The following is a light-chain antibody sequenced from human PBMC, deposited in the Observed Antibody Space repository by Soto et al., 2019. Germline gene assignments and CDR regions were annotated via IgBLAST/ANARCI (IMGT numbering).Light chain of an antibody. CDR1: SGHSSNA. V-gene: IGLV4-69*01. Sequence: QPVLTQSPSASASLGASVKLTCTLSSGHSSNAIAWHQQLPQKGPRYLMKVNNDGSHTKGAGIPDRFSGSSSGAERYLIISSLQSDDEADYYCQTWETGSVIFGGGTQLTVL. CDR2: VNNDGSH. CDR3: QTWETGSVI. J-gene: IGLJ2*01.